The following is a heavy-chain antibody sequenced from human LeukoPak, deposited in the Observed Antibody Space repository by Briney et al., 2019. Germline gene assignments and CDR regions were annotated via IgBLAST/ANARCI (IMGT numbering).Heavy chain of an antibody. V-gene: IGHV4-59*08. Sequence: SETLSLTCKVSGVSISNYYWTWIRQPPGKALEWIGYIFNTGSTDYNPSLKSRATISLDTSQNQVSLELKSVTAADTAVYYCARQSRYYYMDVWGRGTTVTVSS. CDR3: ARQSRYYYMDV. J-gene: IGHJ6*03. CDR2: IFNTGST. CDR1: GVSISNYY.